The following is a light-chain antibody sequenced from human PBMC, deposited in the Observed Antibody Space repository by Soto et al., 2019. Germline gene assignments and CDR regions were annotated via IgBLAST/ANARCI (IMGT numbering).Light chain of an antibody. Sequence: QSVLTQPPSASGTPGQRVTISCSGTSSNIGTYSVSWYQHLPGTGPSHLIYSDNQRPSGVPDRVSASGSGASASLAISGLQSEAEDDFYCAGWYDSLNGCVFGTGTKVTVL. CDR1: SSNIGTYS. CDR3: AGWYDSLNGCV. J-gene: IGLJ1*01. V-gene: IGLV1-44*01. CDR2: SDN.